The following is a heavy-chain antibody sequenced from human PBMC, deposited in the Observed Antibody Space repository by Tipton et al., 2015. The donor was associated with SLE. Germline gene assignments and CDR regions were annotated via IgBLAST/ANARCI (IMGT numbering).Heavy chain of an antibody. CDR1: LYSIGSGFY. V-gene: IGHV4-38-2*02. D-gene: IGHD1-1*01. CDR2: MHHNGST. CDR3: ATGHFDF. J-gene: IGHJ5*01. Sequence: GLVKPSETLSLTCTVSLYSIGSGFYWDWVRQAPGKGLEWVATMHHNGSTYYNPSLRSRVAVSMDTSRNQFPLRLKSVTAADTAVYYCATGHFDFWGQGRLVTVSS.